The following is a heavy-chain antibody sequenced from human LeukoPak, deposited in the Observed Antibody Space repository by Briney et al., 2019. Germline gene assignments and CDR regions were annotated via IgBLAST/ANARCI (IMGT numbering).Heavy chain of an antibody. CDR3: AREAYGSSWSGYDH. J-gene: IGHJ5*02. Sequence: SETLSLTCTVSGGSISSGSYYWSWIRQPAGKGLEWIGRIYTSGSTNYNPSLKSRVTISVDTSKNQFSLKLSSVTAADTAVYYCAREAYGSSWSGYDHWGQGTLVTVSS. CDR2: IYTSGST. D-gene: IGHD6-13*01. V-gene: IGHV4-61*02. CDR1: GGSISSGSYY.